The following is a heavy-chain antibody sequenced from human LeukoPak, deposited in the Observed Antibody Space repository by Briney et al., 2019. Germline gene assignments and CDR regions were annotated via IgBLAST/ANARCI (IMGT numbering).Heavy chain of an antibody. CDR1: GFTFSSYA. D-gene: IGHD3-3*01. Sequence: PGGSLRLSCAASGFTFSSYAMHWVRQAPGKGLEYVSAISSNGGSTYYANSVKGRFTISRDNSKNTLYLQMGSLRAEDMAVYYCARAGEGYYDFWSGYYTGWPHFDYWGQGTLSPSSQ. V-gene: IGHV3-64*01. CDR3: ARAGEGYYDFWSGYYTGWPHFDY. J-gene: IGHJ4*02. CDR2: ISSNGGST.